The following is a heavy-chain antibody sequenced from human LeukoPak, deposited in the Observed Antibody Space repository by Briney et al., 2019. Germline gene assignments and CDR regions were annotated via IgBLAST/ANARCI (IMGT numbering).Heavy chain of an antibody. CDR3: ARLLFGPYYFDY. CDR1: VGSISSSNCY. V-gene: IGHV4-39*01. Sequence: PSETLSLTCTVSVGSISSSNCYGGGSRQPPGKGREWIGNIYYSGSAYYNPSLKSRAALSVDTSKSQFSLKLSSVTAADTAVYYCARLLFGPYYFDYWGQGTLVTVSS. J-gene: IGHJ4*02. D-gene: IGHD3-3*01. CDR2: IYYSGSA.